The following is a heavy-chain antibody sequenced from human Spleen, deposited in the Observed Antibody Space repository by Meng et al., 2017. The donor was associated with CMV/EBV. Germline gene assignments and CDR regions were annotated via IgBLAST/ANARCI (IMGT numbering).Heavy chain of an antibody. J-gene: IGHJ3*02. CDR3: ARGPQVSWLRSRLAAFDI. Sequence: SETLSLTCTVSGGSISSSTYYWGWIRQPPGKGLEWIGTIYYSGSTYYSPSLKSRVTISVDTSTNQFSLKLSSVTAADTAVYYCARGPQVSWLRSRLAAFDIWGRGTMVTVSS. CDR2: IYYSGST. V-gene: IGHV4-39*07. CDR1: GGSISSSTYY. D-gene: IGHD5-12*01.